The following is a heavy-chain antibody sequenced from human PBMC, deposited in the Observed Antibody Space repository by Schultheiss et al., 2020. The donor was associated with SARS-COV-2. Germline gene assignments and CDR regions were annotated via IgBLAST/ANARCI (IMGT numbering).Heavy chain of an antibody. V-gene: IGHV3-11*06. CDR2: ISSSSSYT. CDR3: ARVDWEDEGCAY. D-gene: IGHD3-9*01. CDR1: GFTVSNDW. Sequence: GGSLRLSCAVSGFTVSNDWMSWVRQAPGKGLEWVSYISSSSSYTNYADSVKGRFTISRDNSKNTLYLQMNSLRVEDTAVYYCARVDWEDEGCAYWGQGTLVTVSS. J-gene: IGHJ4*02.